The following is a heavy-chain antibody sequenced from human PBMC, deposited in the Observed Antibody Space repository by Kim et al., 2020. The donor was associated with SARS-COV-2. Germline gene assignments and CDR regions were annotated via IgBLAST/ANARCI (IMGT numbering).Heavy chain of an antibody. J-gene: IGHJ6*03. CDR1: GGSISSYY. D-gene: IGHD3-3*01. CDR3: ARQGSSGSPLITIFGVPYYYYMDV. Sequence: SETLSLTCTVSGGSISSYYWSWIRQPPGKGLEWIGYIYYSGSTNYNPSLKSRVTISVDTSKNQFSLKLSSVTAADTAVYYCARQGSSGSPLITIFGVPYYYYMDVWGKGTTVTVSS. CDR2: IYYSGST. V-gene: IGHV4-59*08.